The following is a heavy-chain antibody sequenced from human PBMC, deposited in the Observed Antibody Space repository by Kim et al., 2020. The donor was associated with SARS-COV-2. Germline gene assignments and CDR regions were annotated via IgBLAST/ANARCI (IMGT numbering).Heavy chain of an antibody. J-gene: IGHJ4*02. CDR1: GGSISHYY. V-gene: IGHV4-59*08. CDR2: IYYRGST. CDR3: VTQGPLTADSAFFFDY. D-gene: IGHD2-21*02. Sequence: SETLSLTCIVSGGSISHYYWSWIRQPPGKGLEWIGYIYYRGSTNYNPSLKSRFTISVDTSKNQFSLKVNSVTAADTAVYYCVTQGPLTADSAFFFDYWGQGTLVTVSS.